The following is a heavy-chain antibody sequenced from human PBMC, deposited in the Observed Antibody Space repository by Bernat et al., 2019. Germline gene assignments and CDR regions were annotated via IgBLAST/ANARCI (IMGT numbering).Heavy chain of an antibody. CDR3: AKTTVVLGSHFDY. D-gene: IGHD1-1*01. Sequence: EVQLLESGGALVQPGGSLRLSCAASGFTFNNYAMSWVRQAPGKGLEWVSAITGSGGNTYYADSVKGRFTVSRDNSKNTLFLQMTSLRAEDTAVYYCAKTTVVLGSHFDYWGQGTLVTVS. J-gene: IGHJ4*02. CDR1: GFTFNNYA. CDR2: ITGSGGNT. V-gene: IGHV3-23*01.